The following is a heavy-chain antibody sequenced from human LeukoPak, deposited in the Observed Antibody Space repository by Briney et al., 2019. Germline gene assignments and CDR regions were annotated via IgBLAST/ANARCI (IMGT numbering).Heavy chain of an antibody. CDR1: GFTFSSYE. CDR2: ISSSGSTI. Sequence: GGSLRLSCAASGFTFSSYEMNWVRQAPGKGLEWVSYISSSGSTIYYADSVKGRFTISRDNAKNSLYLQMNSLRAEDTAVYYCARAGPHYYYMDVWGKGTTVTVSS. V-gene: IGHV3-48*03. J-gene: IGHJ6*03. CDR3: ARAGPHYYYMDV.